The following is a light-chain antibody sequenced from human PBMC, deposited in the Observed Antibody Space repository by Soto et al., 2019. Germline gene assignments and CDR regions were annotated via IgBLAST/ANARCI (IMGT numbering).Light chain of an antibody. CDR3: LQYYTPFRT. CDR2: WAS. J-gene: IGKJ2*01. CDR1: QSVLYSSNNKNY. Sequence: DIVMTQSPDSLAVSLGERATINCKSSQSVLYSSNNKNYLAWYQQKPGQPPKLLIYWASTRDSGVPDRFSGSGAGTDVALTISSLQAEDVAVYYCLQYYTPFRTFGRGTKLEIK. V-gene: IGKV4-1*01.